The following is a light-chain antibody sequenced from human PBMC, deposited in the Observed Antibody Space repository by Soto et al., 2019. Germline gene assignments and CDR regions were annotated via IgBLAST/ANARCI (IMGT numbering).Light chain of an antibody. CDR3: QQYNNWPRT. CDR1: QSVSSN. Sequence: EIVMTNFPATLSGSAVERATLSCKASQSVSSNLAWYQQKPGQAPRLLIYGASTRATGIPARFSGSGSGTEFTLTISSLQSEDFAVYYCQQYNNWPRTFGQGTKVDIK. J-gene: IGKJ1*01. CDR2: GAS. V-gene: IGKV3-15*01.